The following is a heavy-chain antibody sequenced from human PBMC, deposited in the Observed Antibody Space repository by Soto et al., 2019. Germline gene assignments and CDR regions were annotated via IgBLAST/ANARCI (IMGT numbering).Heavy chain of an antibody. CDR2: IYYSGSI. J-gene: IGHJ1*01. Sequence: SETLSLTCTVSGGSISSGGYYWSWIRQHPGKGLEWIGYIYYSGSIYYNPSLKSRATMSIDTAGNQFSLKVSSVTVADTAVYYCARDLDGLHDDTSGPFPRPGWGQGTLVTVSS. CDR1: GGSISSGGYY. V-gene: IGHV4-30-4*01. D-gene: IGHD3-22*01. CDR3: ARDLDGLHDDTSGPFPRPG.